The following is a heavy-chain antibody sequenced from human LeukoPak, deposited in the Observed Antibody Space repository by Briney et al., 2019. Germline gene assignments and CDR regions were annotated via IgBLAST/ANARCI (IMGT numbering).Heavy chain of an antibody. D-gene: IGHD1-7*01. CDR1: GFTFSSYW. J-gene: IGHJ3*02. V-gene: IGHV3-74*01. CDR3: ATGNYHAFDI. CDR2: LNSDGSST. Sequence: GGSLRLSCAASGFTFSSYWMHWVRQAPGKGLVWVSCLNSDGSSTRYADSVRGRFTISRDNAKNTLYLQMNSLRAEDTAVYYCATGNYHAFDIWAKGQWSPSLQ.